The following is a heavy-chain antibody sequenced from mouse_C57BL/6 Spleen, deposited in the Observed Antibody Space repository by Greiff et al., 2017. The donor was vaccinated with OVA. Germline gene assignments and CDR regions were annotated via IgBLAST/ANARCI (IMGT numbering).Heavy chain of an antibody. J-gene: IGHJ2*01. V-gene: IGHV1-15*01. CDR1: GYTFTDYE. Sequence: QVQLQQSGAELVRPGASVTLSCKASGYTFTDYEMHWVKQTPVHGLEWIGAIDPETGGTAYNQKFKGKAILTADKSSSTAYMELRSLTSEDSAVYYCTPGTAYFDYWGQGTTLTVSS. D-gene: IGHD4-1*01. CDR2: IDPETGGT. CDR3: TPGTAYFDY.